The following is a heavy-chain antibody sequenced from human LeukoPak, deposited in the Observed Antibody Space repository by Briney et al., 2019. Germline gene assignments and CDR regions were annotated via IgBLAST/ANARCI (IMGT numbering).Heavy chain of an antibody. CDR3: ARVVMDYYYGSGYMDV. CDR1: GGSISSGSYY. J-gene: IGHJ6*03. Sequence: KPSETLSLTCTVSGGSISSGSYYWSWIRQPAGKGLEWIGRIYTSGSTNYNPSLKSRVTISVDTSKNQFSLKLSSVTAADTAVYYCARVVMDYYYGSGYMDVWGKGTTVTISS. CDR2: IYTSGST. D-gene: IGHD3-10*01. V-gene: IGHV4-61*02.